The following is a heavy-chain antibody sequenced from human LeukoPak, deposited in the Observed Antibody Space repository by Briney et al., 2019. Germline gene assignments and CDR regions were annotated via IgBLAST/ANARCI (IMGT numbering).Heavy chain of an antibody. D-gene: IGHD3-10*01. CDR3: ARDVGKAWYYLIDY. CDR1: GYTFTSYG. J-gene: IGHJ4*02. V-gene: IGHV1-18*01. Sequence: AASVKVSCKASGYTFTSYGISWVRQAPGQGLEWMRWISAYNGNTNYAQKLQGRVAMTTDTSTSTAYMELRSLRSDDTAVYYCARDVGKAWYYLIDYWGQGTLVTVSS. CDR2: ISAYNGNT.